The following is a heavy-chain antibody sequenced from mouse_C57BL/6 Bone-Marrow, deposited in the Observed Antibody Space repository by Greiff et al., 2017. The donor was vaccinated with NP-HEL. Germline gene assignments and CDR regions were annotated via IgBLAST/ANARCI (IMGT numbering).Heavy chain of an antibody. D-gene: IGHD1-1*01. CDR3: TSITWVVDSSPDY. Sequence: EVQLQQSGAELVRPGASVKLSCTASGFNITDDYMHWVKQRPEQGLEWIGWIDPENGDTEYASKLQGKATLTADTSSNTAYLQLSSLTSEDTAVYYCTSITWVVDSSPDYWGQGTTLTVSS. CDR1: GFNITDDY. J-gene: IGHJ2*01. V-gene: IGHV14-4*01. CDR2: IDPENGDT.